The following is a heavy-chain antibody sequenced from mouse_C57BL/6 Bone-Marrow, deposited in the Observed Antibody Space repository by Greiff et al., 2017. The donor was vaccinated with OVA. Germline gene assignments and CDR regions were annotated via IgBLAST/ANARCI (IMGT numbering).Heavy chain of an antibody. CDR1: GFTFTDYY. V-gene: IGHV7-4*01. CDR3: VKTLEDSLYAMDY. CDR2: IRNKANGYTT. Sequence: DVKLVDSGGGLVQPGASLRLSCAASGFTFTDYYMSWVRQPPGKAPEWLALIRNKANGYTTEYTASVKGRFTISRDNSQNILYLQMNTLRAEDSATYYCVKTLEDSLYAMDYWGQGTSVTVSS. D-gene: IGHD6-2*01. J-gene: IGHJ4*01.